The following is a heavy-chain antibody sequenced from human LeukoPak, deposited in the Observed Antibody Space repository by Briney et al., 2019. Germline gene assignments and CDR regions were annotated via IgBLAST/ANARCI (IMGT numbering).Heavy chain of an antibody. D-gene: IGHD3-22*01. CDR2: IDPSDSYT. CDR3: ARQIYDSNGYYYFNY. J-gene: IGHJ4*02. Sequence: GESLKISFKGSGYSFTSYWISWVRQMPGKGLEWMGRIDPSDSYTNYSPSFQGHVTISADKSITTAYLQWSSLKASDTAMYYCARQIYDSNGYYYFNYWGQGTLVTVSS. V-gene: IGHV5-10-1*01. CDR1: GYSFTSYW.